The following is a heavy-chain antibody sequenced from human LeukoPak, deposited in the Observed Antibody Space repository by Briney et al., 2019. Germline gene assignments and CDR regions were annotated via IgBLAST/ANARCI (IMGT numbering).Heavy chain of an antibody. D-gene: IGHD3-22*01. CDR1: GGSISSYY. V-gene: IGHV4-4*07. J-gene: IGHJ3*01. Sequence: SETLSLTCTVSGGSISSYYWSWIRQPAGKGLEWIGRIYTSGSTNYNPSLKSRVTMSVDTSKNQFSLKLSSVTAADTAVYYCARQSLTLTAPESGSIVMIPDAFDVWGQGTMVTVSS. CDR3: ARQSLTLTAPESGSIVMIPDAFDV. CDR2: IYTSGST.